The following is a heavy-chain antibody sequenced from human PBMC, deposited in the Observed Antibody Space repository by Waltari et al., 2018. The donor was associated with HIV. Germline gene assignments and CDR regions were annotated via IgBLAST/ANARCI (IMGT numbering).Heavy chain of an antibody. CDR2: ISSSSSYR. V-gene: IGHV3-21*01. J-gene: IGHJ6*02. CDR3: ARDLRLRSPTYGMDV. D-gene: IGHD3-16*01. Sequence: EVQLVESGGGLVKPGGSLRLSCAASGFTFSGYCVNWVRQAPGKGRAWVSSISSSSSYRSYADSVKGRFTISGDNAKNSLYLQMNSLRAEDTAVYYCARDLRLRSPTYGMDVWGQGTTVTVSS. CDR1: GFTFSGYC.